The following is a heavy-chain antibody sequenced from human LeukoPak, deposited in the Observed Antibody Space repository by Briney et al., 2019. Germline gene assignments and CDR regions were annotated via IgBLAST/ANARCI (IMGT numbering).Heavy chain of an antibody. Sequence: SETLSLNCAVSGYSITSGYYWGWIRQPPREWLEWIGSIYHSGITYYNPSLKSRVTISVDTSKNQFSLKLSSVTAADTAVYYCARQPDARPGYFQHWGQGTLVTVSS. CDR1: GYSITSGYY. J-gene: IGHJ1*01. CDR3: ARQPDARPGYFQH. V-gene: IGHV4-38-2*01. D-gene: IGHD1-14*01. CDR2: IYHSGIT.